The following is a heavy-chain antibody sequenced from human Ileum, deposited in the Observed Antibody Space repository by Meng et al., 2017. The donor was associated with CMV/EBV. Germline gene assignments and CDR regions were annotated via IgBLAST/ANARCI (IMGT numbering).Heavy chain of an antibody. V-gene: IGHV1-8*01. Sequence: ASVKVSCKASGYPFTNYDIYWVRQATGQGPEWMGWVNPNSGKTGYAQKFQGRLIMSRNSSIDTAYMELSSLRSDDTAVYYCARRRNWFDSWGQGNLVTVSS. CDR2: VNPNSGKT. CDR1: GYPFTNYD. J-gene: IGHJ5*01. CDR3: ARRRNWFDS.